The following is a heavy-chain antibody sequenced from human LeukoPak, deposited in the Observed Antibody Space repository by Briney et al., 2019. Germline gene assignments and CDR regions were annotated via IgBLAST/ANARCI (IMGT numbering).Heavy chain of an antibody. J-gene: IGHJ4*02. V-gene: IGHV4-34*01. CDR2: INHSGST. CDR3: ARGYCSGGSCYYFDY. D-gene: IGHD2-15*01. CDR1: GGSFSGYY. Sequence: SETLSLTCAVYGGSFSGYYWSWVRQPPGKGLEWIGEINHSGSTNYNPSLKSRVTISVDTSKNQFSLKLSSVTAADTAVYYCARGYCSGGSCYYFDYWGQGTLVTVSS.